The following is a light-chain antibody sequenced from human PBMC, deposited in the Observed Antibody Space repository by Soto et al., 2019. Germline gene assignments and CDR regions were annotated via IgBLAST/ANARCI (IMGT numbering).Light chain of an antibody. J-gene: IGLJ2*01. CDR1: SSDVGGYNS. V-gene: IGLV2-8*01. CDR2: EVN. Sequence: QSALTQPPSASGSPGQSVTISCTGTSSDVGGYNSVSWYQQHPGKAPKLMIYEVNKRPSGVPDRFSGSKSGTTASLTVSGLQAEDEADYYCSSYAGSNTVLFGGGTKLTVL. CDR3: SSYAGSNTVL.